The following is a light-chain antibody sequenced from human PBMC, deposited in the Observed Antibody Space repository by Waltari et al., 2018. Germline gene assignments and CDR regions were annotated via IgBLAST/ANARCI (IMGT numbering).Light chain of an antibody. V-gene: IGLV1-40*01. CDR1: GSNIRDGYD. Sequence: QSVLTQPPSVSGAPGQRVPISCPGRGSNIRDGYDVHWYQHLPRAAPKLLIYGSSSRPLGVPDRFFGSTSGTSASLAITGLQAEDEGDYYCQSYDTSLSVVFGGGTKLTVL. J-gene: IGLJ3*02. CDR3: QSYDTSLSVV. CDR2: GSS.